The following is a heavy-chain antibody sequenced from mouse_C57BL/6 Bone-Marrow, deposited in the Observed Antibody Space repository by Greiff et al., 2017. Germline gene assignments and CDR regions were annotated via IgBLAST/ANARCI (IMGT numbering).Heavy chain of an antibody. CDR1: GYTFTNYW. D-gene: IGHD6-1*01. Sequence: VQLQQSGAELVRPGASVKMSCKASGYTFTNYWIRWAKQRPGHGLEWIGDIYPDGGYTKYNEKFKGKATLTADKSSSTAYMQLSSLTSEDSSIYYCARCRYDYAMDYWGQGTSVTVAS. J-gene: IGHJ4*01. CDR3: ARCRYDYAMDY. CDR2: IYPDGGYT. V-gene: IGHV1-63*01.